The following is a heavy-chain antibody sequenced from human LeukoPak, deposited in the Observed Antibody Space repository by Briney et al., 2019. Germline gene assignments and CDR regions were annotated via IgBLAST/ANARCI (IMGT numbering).Heavy chain of an antibody. D-gene: IGHD6-25*01. Sequence: ASVKVSCKASGYMFSGYYIHWVRQAPGQGPEWMGWIYPNTGGTNTAHKIQGRVTMSRDTSINTVYVEMSRLRSDDTAVYYCAREKHAAIGLNKGVRWFDPWGQGTLVTVSS. J-gene: IGHJ5*02. CDR3: AREKHAAIGLNKGVRWFDP. CDR1: GYMFSGYY. V-gene: IGHV1-2*02. CDR2: IYPNTGGT.